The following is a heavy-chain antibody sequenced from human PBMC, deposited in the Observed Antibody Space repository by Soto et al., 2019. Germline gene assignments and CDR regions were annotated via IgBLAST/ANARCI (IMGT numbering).Heavy chain of an antibody. Sequence: QLQLQESGPGLVKPSETLSLSCTVSGGSITSSFYWGWIRQPPGKGLEWIGSIYGTGNTYYNPSLNGRVTISADTSKNQFSLNLISVTAADTAVYYCRSSSRYSTDVWGQGAKVTVSS. J-gene: IGHJ6*02. CDR2: IYGTGNT. CDR3: RSSSRYSTDV. D-gene: IGHD6-13*01. CDR1: GGSITSSFY. V-gene: IGHV4-39*01.